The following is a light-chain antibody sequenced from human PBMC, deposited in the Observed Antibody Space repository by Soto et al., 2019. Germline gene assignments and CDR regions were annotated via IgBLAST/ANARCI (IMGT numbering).Light chain of an antibody. CDR3: LSFDSSLSVV. CDR1: SPKIGAGYD. CDR2: GNT. Sequence: QSVLTQPPSVSGAPGQRVTISCTGTSPKIGAGYDVHWYQQLPGRAPKLLIYGNTNRPSGVPDRFSGSKSGTSASLAITGLQAEDEADYYCLSFDSSLSVVFGGGTKLTVL. J-gene: IGLJ2*01. V-gene: IGLV1-40*01.